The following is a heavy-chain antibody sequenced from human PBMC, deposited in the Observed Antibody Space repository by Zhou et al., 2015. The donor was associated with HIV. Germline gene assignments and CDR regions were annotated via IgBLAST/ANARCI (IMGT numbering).Heavy chain of an antibody. V-gene: IGHV1-69*01. J-gene: IGHJ5*02. D-gene: IGHD2-2*01. CDR1: GGTFSSYA. Sequence: QVQLVQSGAEVKKPGSSVKVSCKASGGTFSSYAISWVRQAPGQGLEWMGGIIPIFGTANYAQKFQGRVTITADESTSTAYMELSSLRSEDTAVYYCARRNIVVVPAASWGDNWFDPWGQGTLVTVSS. CDR2: IIPIFGTA. CDR3: ARRNIVVVPAASWGDNWFDP.